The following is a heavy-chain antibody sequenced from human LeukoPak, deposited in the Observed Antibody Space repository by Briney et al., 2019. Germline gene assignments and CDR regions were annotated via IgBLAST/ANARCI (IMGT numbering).Heavy chain of an antibody. V-gene: IGHV1-8*01. D-gene: IGHD2-15*01. J-gene: IGHJ5*02. CDR1: GYTFTSYD. Sequence: GASVEVSCKASGYTFTSYDINWVRQATGQGLEWMGWMNPNSGNTAYAQKFQGRVTMTRSTSINTAYLELSSLRPEDTAVYYCARVAAPHAGNWFDPWGQGTLVTVSS. CDR3: ARVAAPHAGNWFDP. CDR2: MNPNSGNT.